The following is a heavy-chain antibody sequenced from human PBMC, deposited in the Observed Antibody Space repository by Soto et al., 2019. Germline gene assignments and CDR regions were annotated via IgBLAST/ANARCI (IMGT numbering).Heavy chain of an antibody. CDR3: ARDKDRLQLGGNYYYIMDV. D-gene: IGHD2-15*01. V-gene: IGHV1-69*12. CDR2: IIPIFPTP. CDR1: GGTFSSSA. Sequence: QVQLVQSGAEVKKPGSSVKLSCKASGGTFSSSAFSWVRQAPGQGLEWMGGIIPIFPTPDYAQRFQGRVTITADEAPITASMELNSLRSDDTAVYYCARDKDRLQLGGNYYYIMDVWGQGTTVTVSS. J-gene: IGHJ6*02.